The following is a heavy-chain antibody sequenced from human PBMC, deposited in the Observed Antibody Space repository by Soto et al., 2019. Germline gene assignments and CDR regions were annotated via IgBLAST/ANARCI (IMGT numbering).Heavy chain of an antibody. CDR1: GYAFTSYA. Sequence: QVQLVQSGAEVKKPGASVKVSCKASGYAFTSYAILWVRQAPGQGLEWMGWINTGNGNTEYSQKFQSRVTITRDTSASTAYMELSSLLSEDTAVFYCAREWPGYCVSRCGMDVWGQGTTVTVSS. V-gene: IGHV1-3*04. CDR3: AREWPGYCVSRCGMDV. CDR2: INTGNGNT. D-gene: IGHD2-2*03. J-gene: IGHJ6*02.